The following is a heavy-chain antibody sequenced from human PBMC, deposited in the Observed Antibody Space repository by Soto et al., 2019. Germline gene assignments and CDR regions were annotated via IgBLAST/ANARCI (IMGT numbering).Heavy chain of an antibody. CDR3: AKLLSAVGTCR. D-gene: IGHD6-13*01. CDR1: GFTFSTYA. Sequence: EVQLLESGGGLVQPGGSLRLSCAASGFTFSTYAMSWVRQAPGKGLVWVSSISGSGASTYYADSVKGRFTISGDNSNNPLYLQMNSLRAEDTAIYYCAKLLSAVGTCRWGQGPLVTVSS. V-gene: IGHV3-23*01. CDR2: ISGSGAST. J-gene: IGHJ4*02.